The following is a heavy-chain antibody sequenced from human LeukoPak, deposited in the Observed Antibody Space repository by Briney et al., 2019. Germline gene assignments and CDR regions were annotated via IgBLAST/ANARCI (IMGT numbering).Heavy chain of an antibody. J-gene: IGHJ3*02. V-gene: IGHV3-30*18. CDR1: GFTFSSYA. CDR2: ISYDGSNK. Sequence: GGSLRLSCAASGFTFSSYAMSWVRQAPGKGLEWVAVISYDGSNKYYADSVKGRFTISRDNSKNTLYLQMNSLRAEDTAVYYCAKATSFGELLSRDAFDIWGQGTMVTVSS. D-gene: IGHD3-10*01. CDR3: AKATSFGELLSRDAFDI.